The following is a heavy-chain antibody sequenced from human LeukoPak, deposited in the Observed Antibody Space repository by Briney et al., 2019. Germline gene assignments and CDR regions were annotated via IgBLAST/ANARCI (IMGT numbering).Heavy chain of an antibody. CDR2: IYYSGST. V-gene: IGHV4-59*01. CDR1: GGSISTYY. D-gene: IGHD6-19*01. J-gene: IGHJ4*02. Sequence: SETLSLTCTVSGGSISTYYWSWIRQPPGKGLEWIGYIYYSGSTYYNPSLTSRVTISVDTSKNQFSLKLSSVTAADTAVYYCARAGYSSGWPLFDYWGQGTLVTVSS. CDR3: ARAGYSSGWPLFDY.